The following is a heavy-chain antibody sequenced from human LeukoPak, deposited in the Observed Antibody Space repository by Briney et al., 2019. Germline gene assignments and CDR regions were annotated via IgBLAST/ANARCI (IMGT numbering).Heavy chain of an antibody. CDR1: GVTFCNAW. CDR3: TTDYYYDSSGTFDY. D-gene: IGHD3-22*01. J-gene: IGHJ4*02. Sequence: GGSPRLSCGVSGVTFCNAWMSSGRQALGEGLEWVGRMKSKKDGGTIDYAAPVKGRFTISRDDSKNTLYLQMNSLKTEDTAVYYCTTDYYYDSSGTFDYWGQGTLVTVSS. V-gene: IGHV3-15*01. CDR2: MKSKKDGGTI.